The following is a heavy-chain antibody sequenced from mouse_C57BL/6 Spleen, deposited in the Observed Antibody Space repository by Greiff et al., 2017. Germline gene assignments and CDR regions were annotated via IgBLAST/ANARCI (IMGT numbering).Heavy chain of an antibody. D-gene: IGHD2-3*01. J-gene: IGHJ2*01. CDR1: GYTFPDYN. V-gene: IGHV1-22*01. CDR2: INPNNGGT. CDR3: ARTDGYSYYFDY. Sequence: EVQLQQSGPELVKPGASVKMSCKASGYTFPDYNMHWVKQSHGKSLEWIGYINPNNGGTSYNQKFKGKATLTVNKSSSTAYMELRSLTSEDSAVYYCARTDGYSYYFDYWGQGTTLTVSS.